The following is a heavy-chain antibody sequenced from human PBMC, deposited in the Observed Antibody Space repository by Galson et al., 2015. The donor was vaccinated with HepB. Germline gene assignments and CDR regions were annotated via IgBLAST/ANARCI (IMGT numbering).Heavy chain of an antibody. CDR2: ISSSSSYT. D-gene: IGHD4-17*01. CDR1: GFTFSDYY. J-gene: IGHJ2*01. V-gene: IGHV3-11*06. CDR3: ARDGAYGDYRPRVDWYFDL. Sequence: SLRLSCAASGFTFSDYYMSWIRQAPGKGLEWVSYISSSSSYTNYADSVKGRFTISRDNAKNSLYLQMNSLRAEDTAVYYCARDGAYGDYRPRVDWYFDLWGRGTLVTVSS.